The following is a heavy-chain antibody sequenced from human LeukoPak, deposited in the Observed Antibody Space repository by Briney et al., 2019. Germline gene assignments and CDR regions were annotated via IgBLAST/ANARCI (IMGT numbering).Heavy chain of an antibody. J-gene: IGHJ4*02. CDR1: GGSISSYY. CDR2: IYYSGST. CDR3: ARGHGRWLQYPLAY. D-gene: IGHD5-24*01. Sequence: PSETLSLTCTLSGGSISSYYWSWIRQPPGKGLEWIGSIYYSGSTYYNPSLKSRVTISVDTSKNQFSLKLSSVTAADTAVYYCARGHGRWLQYPLAYWGQGTLVTVSS. V-gene: IGHV4-59*12.